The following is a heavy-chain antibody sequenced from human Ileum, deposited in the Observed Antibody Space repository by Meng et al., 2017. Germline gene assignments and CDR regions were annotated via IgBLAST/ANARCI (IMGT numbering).Heavy chain of an antibody. CDR2: ISDDGNQK. CDR1: GFTFSSYW. CDR3: ARENYYDSTGHFSLGALDI. V-gene: IGHV3-30*03. J-gene: IGHJ3*02. D-gene: IGHD3-22*01. Sequence: GESLKISCAASGFTFSSYWMSWVRQAPGKGLEWLAVISDDGNQKYYADSLRGRFTISRDNSKNTVSLQMNSLRDEDTALYYGARENYYDSTGHFSLGALDIWGQGTMVTVSS.